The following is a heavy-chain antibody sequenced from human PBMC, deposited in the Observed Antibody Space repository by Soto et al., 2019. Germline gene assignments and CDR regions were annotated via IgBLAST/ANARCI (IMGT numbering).Heavy chain of an antibody. CDR1: GFTFSSSA. CDR2: ISGSGGST. J-gene: IGHJ4*02. V-gene: IGHV3-23*01. Sequence: GGSLLLSYAASGFTFSSSAMSWVRQAPGKGLEWVSAISGSGGSTYYADSVKGRFTISRDNSKNTLYLQMNSLRAEDTAVYYCAKDNVSSSWYYFDYWGKGTLVTVSS. D-gene: IGHD6-13*01. CDR3: AKDNVSSSWYYFDY.